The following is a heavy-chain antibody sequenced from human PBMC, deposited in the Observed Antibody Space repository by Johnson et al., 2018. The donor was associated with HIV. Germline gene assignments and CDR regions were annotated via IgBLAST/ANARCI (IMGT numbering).Heavy chain of an antibody. D-gene: IGHD1-26*01. CDR2: IKSKTDGGTT. V-gene: IGHV3-15*01. J-gene: IGHJ3*02. CDR3: TTPSGSYVSSYDAFDI. CDR1: GFTFSNAW. Sequence: VQLVESGGGLVKPGGSLRLSCAASGFTFSNAWMSWVRQAPGKGLAWVGRIKSKTDGGTTDYAAPVNGRFTISRDDSKNTLYLQMNSLKTEDTAVYYCTTPSGSYVSSYDAFDIWGQGTMVTVSS.